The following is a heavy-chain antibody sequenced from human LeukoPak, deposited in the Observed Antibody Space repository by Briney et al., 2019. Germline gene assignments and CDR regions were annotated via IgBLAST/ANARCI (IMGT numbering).Heavy chain of an antibody. CDR3: ARSTHDYGGNSGGGY. Sequence: ASVKVSCKASGYTFTSYYMHWVRQAPGQGLEWMGIINPSGGSTSYAQKFQGRVTMTRDTSTSAVYMELSSLRSEDTAVYYCARSTHDYGGNSGGGYWGQGTLVTVSS. V-gene: IGHV1-46*01. D-gene: IGHD4-23*01. CDR2: INPSGGST. J-gene: IGHJ4*02. CDR1: GYTFTSYY.